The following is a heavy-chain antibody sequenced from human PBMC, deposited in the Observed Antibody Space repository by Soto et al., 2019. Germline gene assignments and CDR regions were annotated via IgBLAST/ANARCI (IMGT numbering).Heavy chain of an antibody. Sequence: QVQLVQSGAEVKKPGASVKVSCKASGYTLTSYDINWVRQATGQGLEWMGWMNPNSGDRGYAQKFQGRDTMTGNTPXXTXNMELRRLRSEDTAVYYCARGSWFADLGNFDYGLDVWGQGTTVTVSS. D-gene: IGHD3-10*01. CDR2: MNPNSGDR. V-gene: IGHV1-8*01. CDR1: GYTLTSYD. CDR3: ARGSWFADLGNFDYGLDV. J-gene: IGHJ6*02.